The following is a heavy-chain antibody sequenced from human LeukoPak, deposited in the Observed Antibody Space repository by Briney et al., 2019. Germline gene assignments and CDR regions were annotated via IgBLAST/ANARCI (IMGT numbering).Heavy chain of an antibody. CDR2: IYYSGST. D-gene: IGHD2-15*01. J-gene: IGHJ6*03. Sequence: SETLSLTCTVSGGSLSSYYWSWIRQPPGKGLEWIGYIYYSGSTNYNPSLKSRVTISVETSKKQFSFKLSSVPAADTAVYYCARPSVPVAPLYYYYHMDVWRKGTTVTASS. CDR1: GGSLSSYY. V-gene: IGHV4-59*01. CDR3: ARPSVPVAPLYYYYHMDV.